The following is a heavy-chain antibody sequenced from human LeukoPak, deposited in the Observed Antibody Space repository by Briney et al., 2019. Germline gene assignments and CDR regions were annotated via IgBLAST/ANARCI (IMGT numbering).Heavy chain of an antibody. D-gene: IGHD2-2*01. CDR1: GGSISSYY. CDR3: ASTPVVPAHYMDV. CDR2: IYYSGST. J-gene: IGHJ6*03. Sequence: SETLSLTCTVSGGSISSYYWSWIRQPPGKGLEWIGYIYYSGSTNYNPSLKSRVTISVDTSKNQFSLKLSSVTAADTAVYYCASTPVVPAHYMDVWGKGTTVTVSS. V-gene: IGHV4-59*01.